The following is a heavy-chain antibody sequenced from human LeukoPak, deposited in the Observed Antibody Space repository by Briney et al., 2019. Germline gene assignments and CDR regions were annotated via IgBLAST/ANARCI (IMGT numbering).Heavy chain of an antibody. J-gene: IGHJ6*02. CDR2: IIPIFGTA. CDR1: GGTFSSYA. Sequence: SVKVSCKASGGTFSSYAISWVRQAPGQGLEWMGGIIPIFGTANYAQKFQGRVTITADESTSTAYMELSSLRSEDTAVYYCARSRQLLSDPDYYYGMDVWGQGTTVTVSS. V-gene: IGHV1-69*13. D-gene: IGHD1-1*01. CDR3: ARSRQLLSDPDYYYGMDV.